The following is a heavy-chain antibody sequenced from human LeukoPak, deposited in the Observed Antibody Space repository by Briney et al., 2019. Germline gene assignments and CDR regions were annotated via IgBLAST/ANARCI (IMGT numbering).Heavy chain of an antibody. CDR3: ARVGYSSSWRGIYYYYYMDV. D-gene: IGHD6-13*01. V-gene: IGHV1-8*03. J-gene: IGHJ6*03. CDR2: MNPNSGNT. CDR1: GGTFSSYA. Sequence: ASVKVSCKASGGTFSSYAISWVRQAPGQGLEWMGWMNPNSGNTGYAQKFQGRVTITRNTSISTAYMELSSLRSEDTAVYYCARVGYSSSWRGIYYYYYMDVWGKGTTVTVSS.